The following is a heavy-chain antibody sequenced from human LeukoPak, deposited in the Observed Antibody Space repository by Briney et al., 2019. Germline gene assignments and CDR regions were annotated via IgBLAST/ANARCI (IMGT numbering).Heavy chain of an antibody. CDR1: GFTFSSYA. CDR3: ARDIVVVPAAIPNYFDY. D-gene: IGHD2-2*01. CDR2: ISGGGGDT. V-gene: IGHV3-23*01. Sequence: GGSLRLSCAASGFTFSSYAMAWVRQAPGTGLEWVSAISGGGGDTFHRYSVTGRFTISRDNSENTLYLQMNSLRAEDTAVYYCARDIVVVPAAIPNYFDYWGQGTLVTVSS. J-gene: IGHJ4*02.